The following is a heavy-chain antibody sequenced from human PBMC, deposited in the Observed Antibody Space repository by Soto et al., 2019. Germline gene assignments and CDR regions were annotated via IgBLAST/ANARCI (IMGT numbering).Heavy chain of an antibody. Sequence: ASVKVSCKASGYTFTGYYMHWVRQAPGQGLEWMGWINPNSGGTNYAQKFQGWVTMTRDTSISTAYMELSRLRSDDTAVYYCARGAVVPAAYMDVWGQGTKVTVSS. V-gene: IGHV1-2*04. CDR1: GYTFTGYY. CDR3: ARGAVVPAAYMDV. J-gene: IGHJ6*02. CDR2: INPNSGGT. D-gene: IGHD2-2*01.